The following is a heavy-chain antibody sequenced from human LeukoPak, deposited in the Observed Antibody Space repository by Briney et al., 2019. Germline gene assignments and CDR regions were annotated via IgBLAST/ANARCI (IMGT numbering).Heavy chain of an antibody. D-gene: IGHD6-19*01. J-gene: IGHJ3*02. CDR2: ISGSGGST. CDR3: AKDRSSGWYDAFDI. CDR1: GFTFSSYA. V-gene: IGHV3-23*01. Sequence: GGSLRLSCAAYGFTFSSYAMSWVRQAPGKGLEWVSSISGSGGSTYYSDSVKGRFTISRDNSKNTLYLQLNSLRAEDTAVYYCAKDRSSGWYDAFDIWGQGTMVIVSS.